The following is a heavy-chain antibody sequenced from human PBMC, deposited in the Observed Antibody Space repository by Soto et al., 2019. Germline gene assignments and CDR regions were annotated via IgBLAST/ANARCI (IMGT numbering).Heavy chain of an antibody. CDR1: GGTFSSYT. CDR3: ARAVDTAMCHTFDWDYYYYMDV. D-gene: IGHD5-18*01. Sequence: QVQLVQSGAEVKKPGSSVKVSCKASGGTFSSYTISCVRQAPGQGLEWMGRIIPILGIANYAQKFQGRVTITADKSTSTADMELSSLRSEDTAVYYCARAVDTAMCHTFDWDYYYYMDVWGKGTTVTVSS. J-gene: IGHJ6*03. V-gene: IGHV1-69*02. CDR2: IIPILGIA.